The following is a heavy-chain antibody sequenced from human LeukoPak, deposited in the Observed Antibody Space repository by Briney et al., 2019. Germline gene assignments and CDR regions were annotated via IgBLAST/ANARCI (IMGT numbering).Heavy chain of an antibody. CDR2: IRSKANSYAT. D-gene: IGHD4-17*01. CDR3: TRRHDYGDYGGEYYFGY. J-gene: IGHJ4*02. Sequence: PGGSLRLSCAASGFTFSGSAMHWVRQASGKGLEWVGRIRSKANSYATAYAASVKGRFTISRDDSKNTAYLQMNSLKTEDTAVYYCTRRHDYGDYGGEYYFGYWGQGTLVTVSS. V-gene: IGHV3-73*01. CDR1: GFTFSGSA.